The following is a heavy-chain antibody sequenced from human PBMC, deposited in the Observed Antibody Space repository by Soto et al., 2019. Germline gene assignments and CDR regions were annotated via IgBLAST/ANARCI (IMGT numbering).Heavy chain of an antibody. J-gene: IGHJ3*02. CDR3: AKGAGAYYYDSSGYGAFDI. Sequence: GGSLRLSCAASGFTFSSYAMSWVRQAPGKGLEWVSAISGSGGSTYYADSVKGRFTISRDNSKNTLYLQMNSLRAEDTAVYYCAKGAGAYYYDSSGYGAFDIWGQGTMVTVSS. CDR2: ISGSGGST. V-gene: IGHV3-23*01. CDR1: GFTFSSYA. D-gene: IGHD3-22*01.